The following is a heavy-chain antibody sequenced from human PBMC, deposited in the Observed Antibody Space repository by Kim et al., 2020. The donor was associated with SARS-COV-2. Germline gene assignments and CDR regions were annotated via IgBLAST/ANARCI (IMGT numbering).Heavy chain of an antibody. J-gene: IGHJ5*02. D-gene: IGHD3-10*01. CDR3: ARDMILLWFGDSTTNWFDP. V-gene: IGHV3-48*02. Sequence: KGRFTISRDNAKNSLYLQMNSLRDEDTAVYYCARDMILLWFGDSTTNWFDPWGQGTLVTVSS.